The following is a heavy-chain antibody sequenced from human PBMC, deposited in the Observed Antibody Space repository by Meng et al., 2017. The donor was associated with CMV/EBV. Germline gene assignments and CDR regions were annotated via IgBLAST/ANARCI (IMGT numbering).Heavy chain of an antibody. CDR3: ARDYAYGGNLAEYFQH. Sequence: SVKVSCKASGGTFSSYAISWVRQAPGQGLEWMGGILPIFGTANYAQKFQGRVTITTDESTSTAYMELSSLRSEDTAVYYCARDYAYGGNLAEYFQHWGQGTLVTVSS. V-gene: IGHV1-69*05. J-gene: IGHJ1*01. CDR2: ILPIFGTA. CDR1: GGTFSSYA. D-gene: IGHD4/OR15-4a*01.